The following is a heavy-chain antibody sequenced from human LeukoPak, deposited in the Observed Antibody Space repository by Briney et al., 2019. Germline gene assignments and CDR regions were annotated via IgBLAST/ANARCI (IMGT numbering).Heavy chain of an antibody. V-gene: IGHV4-34*01. CDR2: INHSGST. Sequence: SETLSFTCAGYGVSFSGYYWSWIRQPPGKGLERLGEINHSGSTNYNPSLKSRVTISVGTSKNQFSLKLCSVTASGSAVYYCAKTLTGGVFDYWGQGTLVTVSS. D-gene: IGHD3-16*01. CDR3: AKTLTGGVFDY. CDR1: GVSFSGYY. J-gene: IGHJ4*02.